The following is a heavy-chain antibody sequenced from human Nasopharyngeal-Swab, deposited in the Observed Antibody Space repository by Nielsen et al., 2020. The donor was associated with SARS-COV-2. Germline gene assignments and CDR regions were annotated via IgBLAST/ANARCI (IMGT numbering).Heavy chain of an antibody. J-gene: IGHJ4*02. D-gene: IGHD3-16*01. CDR1: GYTFTSYA. CDR3: ARDLDYIWGTGRYFDY. CDR2: INTNTGNP. V-gene: IGHV7-4-1*02. Sequence: AAVKVSCKASGYTFTSYAMNWVRQAPGQGHEWMGWINTNTGNPTYAQGFTGRFVFSLDTSVSTAYLQISGLKAEDTAVYYCARDLDYIWGTGRYFDYWGQGTLVTVSS.